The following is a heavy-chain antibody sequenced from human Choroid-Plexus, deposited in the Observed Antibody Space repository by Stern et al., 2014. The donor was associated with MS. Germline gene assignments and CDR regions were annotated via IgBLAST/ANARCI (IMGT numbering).Heavy chain of an antibody. V-gene: IGHV3-30*18. CDR2: VSYDGSNK. Sequence: VHLVESGGGVVQPGRPLRLSCAASGFTFGSCAMHWVRQAPGKGLEWVAGVSYDGSNKDYADSVKGRFTVSRDNSQNTLYMQMSSLRAEDKAVYYCAKDRQYLTYFFDHWGQGSLVTVSS. CDR3: AKDRQYLTYFFDH. J-gene: IGHJ5*02. D-gene: IGHD2-8*01. CDR1: GFTFGSCA.